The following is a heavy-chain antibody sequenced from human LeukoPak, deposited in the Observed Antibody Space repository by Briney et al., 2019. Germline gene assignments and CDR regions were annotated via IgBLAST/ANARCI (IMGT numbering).Heavy chain of an antibody. CDR3: AGQWELPYYFDY. J-gene: IGHJ4*02. CDR1: GFTVSSNY. D-gene: IGHD1-26*01. Sequence: GGSLRLSCAASGFTVSSNYMSWVRQAPGKGLEWVSVIYSGGSTYYADSVKGRFTISRDNSKNTLYLQMNSLRAEDTAVYYCAGQWELPYYFDYWGQGTLVTVSS. V-gene: IGHV3-53*01. CDR2: IYSGGST.